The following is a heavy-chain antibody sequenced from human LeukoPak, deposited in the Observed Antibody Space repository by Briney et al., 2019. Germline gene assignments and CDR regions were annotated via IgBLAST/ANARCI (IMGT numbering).Heavy chain of an antibody. CDR2: IKRGGEDK. CDR3: ARVPEYSNGSY. Sequence: GGSLRLSCAASGFTFSSSCMTWVRQAPGKGLEWVANIKRGGEDKYYRDSVKGRFTISRDDAKNSVYLQMNSLRVEDTAVYYCARVPEYSNGSYWGQGILVTVSS. V-gene: IGHV3-7*01. D-gene: IGHD4-11*01. CDR1: GFTFSSSC. J-gene: IGHJ4*02.